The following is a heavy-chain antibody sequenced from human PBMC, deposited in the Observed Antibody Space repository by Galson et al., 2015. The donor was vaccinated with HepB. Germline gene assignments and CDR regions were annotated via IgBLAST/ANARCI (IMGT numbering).Heavy chain of an antibody. D-gene: IGHD3-16*02. Sequence: SLRLSCAASGFTFSSYSMNWVRQAPGKGLEWVSSISSSSSYIYYADSVKGRFTISRDNSKNTLYLQMNSLRAEDTAVYYCARARTGSHPLDYWGQGTLVTVSS. CDR2: ISSSSSYI. CDR1: GFTFSSYS. V-gene: IGHV3-21*01. J-gene: IGHJ4*02. CDR3: ARARTGSHPLDY.